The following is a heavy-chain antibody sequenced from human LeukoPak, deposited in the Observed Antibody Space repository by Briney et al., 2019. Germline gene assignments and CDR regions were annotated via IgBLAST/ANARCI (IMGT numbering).Heavy chain of an antibody. CDR2: ISSSSSTI. CDR1: GFTFSSYS. Sequence: SGGSLRLSCAASGFTFSSYSMNWVRQAPGKGLEWVSYISSSSSTIYYADSVKGRFTISRDNAKNSLYLQMNSLRAEDTAVYYCARDTAMVFSGMDVWGRGTTVTVSS. CDR3: ARDTAMVFSGMDV. D-gene: IGHD5-18*01. J-gene: IGHJ6*02. V-gene: IGHV3-48*04.